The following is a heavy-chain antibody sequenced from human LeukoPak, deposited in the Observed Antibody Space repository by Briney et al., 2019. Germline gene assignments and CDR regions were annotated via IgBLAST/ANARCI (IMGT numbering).Heavy chain of an antibody. J-gene: IGHJ6*03. V-gene: IGHV4-4*07. CDR1: GGSISSYY. D-gene: IGHD3-10*01. Sequence: PSETLSLTCTVSGGSISSYYWSWLRQPAGKGLEWIGRIYTSGSTNYNPSLKSRVTMSVDTSKNQFSLKLSSVTAADTAVYYCARGKLWFGELSVMDVWGKGTTVTVSS. CDR3: ARGKLWFGELSVMDV. CDR2: IYTSGST.